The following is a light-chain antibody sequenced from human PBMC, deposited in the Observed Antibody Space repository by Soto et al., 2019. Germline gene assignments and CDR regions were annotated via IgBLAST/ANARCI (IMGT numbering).Light chain of an antibody. J-gene: IGKJ1*01. CDR1: QSISSW. Sequence: MTMSPFTLSATVGDRVTITFRASQSISSWLAWYQQKPGKAPKLLIYDASSLESGVPSRFSGSGSGTEFTLTISSLQPDDFATYYCQPYNRYWTFGEGTKVDI. V-gene: IGKV1-5*01. CDR2: DAS. CDR3: QPYNRYWT.